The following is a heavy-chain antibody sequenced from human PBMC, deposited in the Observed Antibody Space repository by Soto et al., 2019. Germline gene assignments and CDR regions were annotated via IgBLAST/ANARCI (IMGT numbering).Heavy chain of an antibody. V-gene: IGHV3-30*18. CDR3: AKDPRYIGYDFGFDY. CDR1: GFTFSSYG. Sequence: QVQLVESGGGVVQPGRSLRLSCAASGFTFSSYGMHWVRQAPGKGLEWVAVISYDGSNKYYADSVKGRFTISRDNSNNTLYLQMNSLRAEDTAVYYCAKDPRYIGYDFGFDYWGQGTLVTVSS. CDR2: ISYDGSNK. D-gene: IGHD5-12*01. J-gene: IGHJ4*02.